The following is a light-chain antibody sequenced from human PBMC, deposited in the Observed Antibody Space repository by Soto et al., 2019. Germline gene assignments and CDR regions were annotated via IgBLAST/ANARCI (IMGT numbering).Light chain of an antibody. J-gene: IGKJ1*01. CDR2: DAS. CDR3: QQYDSYSWT. CDR1: QSISSW. V-gene: IGKV1-5*01. Sequence: DIQMTQSTSTLSASIGDRVTITCRASQSISSWLAWYQQKPGKPPKLLIYDASTLESGVPSRFSGSGSGTEFSLTLGSLQPDDFATYYCQQYDSYSWTFGQGTKVEIK.